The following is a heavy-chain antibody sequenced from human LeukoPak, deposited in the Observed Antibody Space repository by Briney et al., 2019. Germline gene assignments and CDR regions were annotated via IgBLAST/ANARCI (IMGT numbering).Heavy chain of an antibody. D-gene: IGHD2-8*01. Sequence: SETLSLTCAVSGGSISSSNWWSWVRQPPGKGLEWIGEIYHSGSTNYNPSLKSRVTISVDTSKNQFSLKLSSVTAADTAVYYCARHQVYYYDNWGQGTLVTVSS. J-gene: IGHJ4*02. CDR3: ARHQVYYYDN. V-gene: IGHV4-4*02. CDR1: GGSISSSNW. CDR2: IYHSGST.